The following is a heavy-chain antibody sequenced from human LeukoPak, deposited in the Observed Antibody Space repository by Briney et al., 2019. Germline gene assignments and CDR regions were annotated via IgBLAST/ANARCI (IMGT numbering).Heavy chain of an antibody. V-gene: IGHV4-34*01. D-gene: IGHD5-12*01. J-gene: IGHJ5*02. CDR3: ARGRYSGYEP. CDR2: INHSGGT. CDR1: GGSFSGYY. Sequence: SETLSLTCAVYGGSFSGYYWSWIRQPPGKGLEWIGEINHSGGTNYNPSLKSRVTISVDTSKNQFSLKLTSVTAADTAVYYCARGRYSGYEPWGQGTLVTVSS.